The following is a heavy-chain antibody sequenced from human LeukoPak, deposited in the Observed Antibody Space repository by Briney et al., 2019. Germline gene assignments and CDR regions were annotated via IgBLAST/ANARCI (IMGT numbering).Heavy chain of an antibody. CDR1: GYTLTELS. V-gene: IGHV1-24*01. J-gene: IGHJ4*02. CDR2: FDPEDGET. D-gene: IGHD5-24*01. CDR3: ATSPSYEMATTAVY. Sequence: ASVKVSFKVSGYTLTELSMHWVRQAPGKGLEWMGGFDPEDGETIYAQKFQGRVTMTEDTSTDTAYIELSSLRSEDTAVYYCATSPSYEMATTAVYWGQGTLVTVSS.